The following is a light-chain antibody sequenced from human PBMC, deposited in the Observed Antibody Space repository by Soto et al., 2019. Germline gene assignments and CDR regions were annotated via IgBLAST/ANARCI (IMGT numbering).Light chain of an antibody. J-gene: IGLJ1*01. CDR1: SSVVGGSNY. V-gene: IGLV2-14*03. CDR3: SSYTSSSTYV. Sequence: QSALTQPASVSGSPGQSITISCTGTSSVVGGSNYVSWYQQHPGKAPKLIIFDVSHRPSGFSNRFSGSKSGNTASLTISGLQAEDEADYYCSSYTSSSTYVFGTGTKLTVL. CDR2: DVS.